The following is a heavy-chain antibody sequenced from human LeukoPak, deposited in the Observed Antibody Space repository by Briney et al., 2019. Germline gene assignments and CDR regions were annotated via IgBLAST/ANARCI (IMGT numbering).Heavy chain of an antibody. CDR1: GYTFTGYY. Sequence: GASVKVSCKASGYTFTGYYMHWVRQAPGQGLEWMGWINPNSGGTNYAQKFQGRVTMTRDTSISTAYMELSRLRSDDTAVYYCARETLYTNVRGPFDTWGQGTMVIVSS. J-gene: IGHJ3*02. V-gene: IGHV1-2*02. D-gene: IGHD2-2*02. CDR2: INPNSGGT. CDR3: ARETLYTNVRGPFDT.